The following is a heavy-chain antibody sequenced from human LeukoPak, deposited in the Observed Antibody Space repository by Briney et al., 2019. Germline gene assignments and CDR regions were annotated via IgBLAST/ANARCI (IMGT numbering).Heavy chain of an antibody. CDR3: ASREMATTIDY. Sequence: PSETLSLTCAVYGGSFSGYYWSWIRQPPGKGLEWIGEINHSGSTNYNPSLKSRVTISVDRSKNQFSLKLSSVTAADTAVYYCASREMATTIDYWGQGTLVTVSS. D-gene: IGHD5-24*01. V-gene: IGHV4-34*01. CDR2: INHSGST. CDR1: GGSFSGYY. J-gene: IGHJ4*02.